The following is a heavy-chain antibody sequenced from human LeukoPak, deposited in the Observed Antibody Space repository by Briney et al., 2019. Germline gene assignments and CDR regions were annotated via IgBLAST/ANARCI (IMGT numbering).Heavy chain of an antibody. Sequence: SETLSLTCTVSGGSISSYYWSWVRQPPGKGLEWIGYIFYSGITNYNPSLSLKSRVTISVDTSKNQFSLKLSSVTAADTAVYYCATGSGSYYKPFDYWGQGTLVTVSS. D-gene: IGHD3-10*01. CDR1: GGSISSYY. CDR2: IFYSGIT. J-gene: IGHJ4*02. CDR3: ATGSGSYYKPFDY. V-gene: IGHV4-59*08.